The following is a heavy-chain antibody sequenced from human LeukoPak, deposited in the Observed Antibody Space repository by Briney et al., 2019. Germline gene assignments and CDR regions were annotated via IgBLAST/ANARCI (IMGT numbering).Heavy chain of an antibody. CDR3: AKDRDRGNRWYYFDY. CDR1: GFTFSSYA. V-gene: IGHV3-23*01. J-gene: IGHJ4*02. D-gene: IGHD3-10*01. CDR2: ISGSGGST. Sequence: GGSLRLSCAASGFTFSSYAMSWVRQAPGKGLEWVSAISGSGGSTYYADSVKGRFTISRDNSKNTLYLQMNSLRAEDTAVYYCAKDRDRGNRWYYFDYWGQGTLVTVSS.